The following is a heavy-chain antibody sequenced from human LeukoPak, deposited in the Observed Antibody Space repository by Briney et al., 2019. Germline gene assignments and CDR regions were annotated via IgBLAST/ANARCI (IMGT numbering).Heavy chain of an antibody. D-gene: IGHD5-12*01. J-gene: IGHJ5*02. CDR3: ARLDIGDSGNPNWFDP. Sequence: SETLSLTCTVSGGSISSAYYWGWIRQPPGKGLEWIGSIYHRGSTYYNPSLKSRVTISLDTFKNQFSLKLTSVTAADTAVFYCARLDIGDSGNPNWFDPWGQGTLVTVSS. CDR1: GGSISSAYY. CDR2: IYHRGST. V-gene: IGHV4-38-2*02.